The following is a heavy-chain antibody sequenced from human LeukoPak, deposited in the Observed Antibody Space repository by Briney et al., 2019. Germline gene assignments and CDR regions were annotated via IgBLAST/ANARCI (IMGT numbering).Heavy chain of an antibody. Sequence: PSETLSLTCTVSGGSISSYYWSWIRQPPGKGLEWIGYIYYSGSTNYNPSLKSRVTISVDTSKNQFSLKLSSVTAADTAVYYCARRLRITIFGVVTNDAFDIWGQGTMVTVSS. V-gene: IGHV4-59*01. CDR1: GGSISSYY. J-gene: IGHJ3*02. D-gene: IGHD3-3*01. CDR2: IYYSGST. CDR3: ARRLRITIFGVVTNDAFDI.